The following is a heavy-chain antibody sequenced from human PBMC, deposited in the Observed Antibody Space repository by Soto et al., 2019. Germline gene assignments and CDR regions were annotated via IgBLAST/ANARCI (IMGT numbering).Heavy chain of an antibody. D-gene: IGHD2-15*01. Sequence: EVQLLESGGGLVQPGESLRLSCAASGFTFSTSGMTWVRQAPGKGLEWVSGISGRGSATYYADSVKGRVTISRDDSKNTLYLHMNSLRVEDTALYYCAKDPSPVVVVASAFDFWGQGTMVTVSS. CDR2: ISGRGSAT. J-gene: IGHJ3*01. CDR3: AKDPSPVVVVASAFDF. V-gene: IGHV3-23*01. CDR1: GFTFSTSG.